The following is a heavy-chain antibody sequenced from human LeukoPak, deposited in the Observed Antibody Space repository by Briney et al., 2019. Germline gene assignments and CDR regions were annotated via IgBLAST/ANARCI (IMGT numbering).Heavy chain of an antibody. J-gene: IGHJ3*02. V-gene: IGHV1-3*01. CDR2: INAGNGNT. CDR3: ARVYSSSWLLYAFDI. D-gene: IGHD6-13*01. Sequence: ASVKVSCKVSGYTLTELSMHWVRQAPGQRLEWMGWINAGNGNTKYSQKFQGRVTITRDTSASTAYMELSSLRSEDTAVYYCARVYSSSWLLYAFDIWGQGTMVTVCS. CDR1: GYTLTELS.